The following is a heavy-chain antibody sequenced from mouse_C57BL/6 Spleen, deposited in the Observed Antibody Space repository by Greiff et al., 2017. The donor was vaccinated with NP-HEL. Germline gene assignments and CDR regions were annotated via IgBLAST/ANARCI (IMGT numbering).Heavy chain of an antibody. CDR2: INPGSGGT. Sequence: QVQLQQSGAELVRPGTSVKVSCKASGYAFTNYLIEWVKQRPGQGLEWIGVINPGSGGTNDNEKFKGKATLTADKSSSTAYMQLSSLTSEDSAVYFCARVYGSSWASFAYWGQGTLVTVSA. D-gene: IGHD1-1*01. CDR3: ARVYGSSWASFAY. CDR1: GYAFTNYL. V-gene: IGHV1-54*01. J-gene: IGHJ3*01.